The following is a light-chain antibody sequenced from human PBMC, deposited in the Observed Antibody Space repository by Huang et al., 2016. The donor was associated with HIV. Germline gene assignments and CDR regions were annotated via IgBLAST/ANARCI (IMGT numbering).Light chain of an antibody. Sequence: DIQMTQSPSSLSASIGDRVTITCRASQGIRNLLAWIQQKPGKAPSSLIYAESSLRREVPSNFRGRDSVTEFTLTMNSLQPEDFATYYCQQYKSYPFTFGLGTRLEIK. J-gene: IGKJ5*01. CDR1: QGIRNL. CDR3: QQYKSYPFT. V-gene: IGKV1-16*02. CDR2: AES.